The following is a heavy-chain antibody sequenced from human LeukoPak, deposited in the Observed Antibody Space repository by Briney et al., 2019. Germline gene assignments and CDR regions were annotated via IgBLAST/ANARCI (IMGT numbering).Heavy chain of an antibody. CDR3: ARGGYDILTGYGVYGWFDP. Sequence: SETLSLTCTVSGGSISSGSYYWSWIRQPAGKGLEWIGRIYTSGSTNYNPSLKSRVTISVDTSKNQFSLKLSSVTAADTAVYYCARGGYDILTGYGVYGWFDPWGQGTLVTVSS. V-gene: IGHV4-61*02. D-gene: IGHD3-9*01. CDR2: IYTSGST. J-gene: IGHJ5*02. CDR1: GGSISSGSYY.